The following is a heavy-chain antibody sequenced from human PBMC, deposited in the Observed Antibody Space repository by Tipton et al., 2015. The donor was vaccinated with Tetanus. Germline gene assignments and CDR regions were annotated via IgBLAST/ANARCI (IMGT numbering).Heavy chain of an antibody. CDR1: GGSITKDY. CDR2: ISHSGSP. Sequence: TLSLTCNVSGGSITKDYWSWIRQSPGKTLEWIGYISHSGSPNYNPSLKSRATVSVDTSKNQFSLDLTSVTAADTGVYYCAGSQWLDGFIFDCWGQGSLVTASS. CDR3: AGSQWLDGFIFDC. J-gene: IGHJ4*02. V-gene: IGHV4-59*01. D-gene: IGHD6-19*01.